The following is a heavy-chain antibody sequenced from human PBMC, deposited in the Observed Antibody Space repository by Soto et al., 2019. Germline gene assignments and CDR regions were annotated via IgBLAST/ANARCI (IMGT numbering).Heavy chain of an antibody. D-gene: IGHD6-19*01. CDR2: IWYDGSNK. CDR3: ASGGASGWLAYSDY. J-gene: IGHJ4*02. CDR1: GFTFSSYG. Sequence: QVQLVESGGGVVQPGRSLRLSCAASGFTFSSYGMHWVRQAPGKGLEWVAVIWYDGSNKYYADSVKGRFTISRDNSKNTLYLQMNSLRAEDTAGYYCASGGASGWLAYSDYWGQGTLVTVSS. V-gene: IGHV3-33*01.